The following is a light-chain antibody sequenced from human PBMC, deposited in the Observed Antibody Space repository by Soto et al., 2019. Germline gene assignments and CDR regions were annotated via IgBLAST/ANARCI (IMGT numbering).Light chain of an antibody. J-gene: IGLJ1*01. CDR2: DVS. Sequence: QSALTQPASVSGSPGLSIAISCTGTSSDVGGYNSVSWYQQQPGKAPKLMIYDVSNRPSGVSNRFSGSKSGNKASLTISGLQAEDEGDYYCSSYTTGGSYVFGTGTQLTVL. V-gene: IGLV2-14*01. CDR1: SSDVGGYNS. CDR3: SSYTTGGSYV.